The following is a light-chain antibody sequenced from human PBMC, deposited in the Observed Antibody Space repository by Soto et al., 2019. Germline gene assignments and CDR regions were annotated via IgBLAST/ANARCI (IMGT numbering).Light chain of an antibody. CDR2: GPS. J-gene: IGKJ3*01. V-gene: IGKV3-20*01. Sequence: EIVLTQSPGTLSLSPGERATLTCRASQSVYINSLAWYQQKPGHPPRLLVYGPSTMDSAVPYRFSGSGSGADFALTITSLEPEDFAVYYCQQYGASPRTFGPGTRV. CDR1: QSVYINS. CDR3: QQYGASPRT.